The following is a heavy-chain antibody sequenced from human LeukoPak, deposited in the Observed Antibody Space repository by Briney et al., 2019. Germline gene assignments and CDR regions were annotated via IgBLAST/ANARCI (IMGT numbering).Heavy chain of an antibody. CDR2: ISPYKDNA. CDR3: ATAQDYGEYVLGYFDY. J-gene: IGHJ4*02. CDR1: DYTFSTYV. D-gene: IGHD4-17*01. Sequence: ASVSVSCKASDYTFSTYVVSWVRQAPGQGPEWMGWISPYKDNAIYAQKFQGRLTMTTDTSTGTAYMELRSLTTDDTAVYYCATAQDYGEYVLGYFDYWGQGTLVTVSS. V-gene: IGHV1-18*01.